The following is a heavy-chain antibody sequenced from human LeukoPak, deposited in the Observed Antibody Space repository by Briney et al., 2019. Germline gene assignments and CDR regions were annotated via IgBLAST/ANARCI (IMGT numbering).Heavy chain of an antibody. Sequence: PGGSLRLSCAASGFTVSYNYMSWVRQAPGKGLEWVSSIYSGDNTYYADSVKGRFTIARDNSKNTLYLQMNSLRAEDTAVYYCAKRPGYSSSWSLGYMDVWGKGTTVTVSS. CDR3: AKRPGYSSSWSLGYMDV. CDR2: IYSGDNT. V-gene: IGHV3-66*04. CDR1: GFTVSYNY. D-gene: IGHD6-13*01. J-gene: IGHJ6*03.